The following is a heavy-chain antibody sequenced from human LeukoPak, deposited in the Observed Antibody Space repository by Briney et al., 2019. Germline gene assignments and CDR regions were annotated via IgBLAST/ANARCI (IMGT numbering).Heavy chain of an antibody. Sequence: ASVKVSCKASGFTFTSYGFNWVRQAPGQGLEWLGWISAYNGNTNYAQNFQGRVTMSTDTSTRTAYMELRSLRSDDTAVYYCAREPLGWDGSGYYYGGLDSWGQGTLVIVSS. V-gene: IGHV1-18*01. CDR3: AREPLGWDGSGYYYGGLDS. D-gene: IGHD3-22*01. CDR2: ISAYNGNT. J-gene: IGHJ5*01. CDR1: GFTFTSYG.